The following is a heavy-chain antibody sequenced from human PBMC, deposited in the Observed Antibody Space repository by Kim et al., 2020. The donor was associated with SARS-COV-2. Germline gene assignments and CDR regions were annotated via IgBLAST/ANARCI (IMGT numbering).Heavy chain of an antibody. CDR1: GGSISSSSYY. V-gene: IGHV4-39*07. Sequence: SETLSLTCTVSGGSISSSSYYWGWIRQPPGKGLEWIGSIYYSGSTYYNPSLKSRVTISVDTSKNQFSLKLRSVTAADTAVYYCARYAVDTAMVLDYWGQGTLVTVSS. J-gene: IGHJ4*02. D-gene: IGHD5-18*01. CDR2: IYYSGST. CDR3: ARYAVDTAMVLDY.